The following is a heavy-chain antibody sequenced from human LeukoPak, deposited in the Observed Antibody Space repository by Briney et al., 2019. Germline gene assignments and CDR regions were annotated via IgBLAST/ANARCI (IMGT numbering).Heavy chain of an antibody. CDR1: GGSFTGYY. CDR3: ARERVNFGAFDI. V-gene: IGHV4-34*01. CDR2: INHSGST. D-gene: IGHD3-16*01. J-gene: IGHJ3*02. Sequence: SETLSLTCAIYGGSFTGYYWRWIRQPPGQGLEWIGEINHSGSTKYNPSLKSRVTISVDTSKNQFSLKLSSVTAADTAVYYCARERVNFGAFDIWGQGTMVTVSS.